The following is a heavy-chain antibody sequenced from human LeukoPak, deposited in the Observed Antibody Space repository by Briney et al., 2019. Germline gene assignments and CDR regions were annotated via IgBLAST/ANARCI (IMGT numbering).Heavy chain of an antibody. CDR3: ATEGEGDYGQFDY. V-gene: IGHV1-24*01. Sequence: ASVKVSCKASGGTFSSYAISWVRQAPGKGLEWMGGFDPEDGETIYAQKFQGRVTMTEDTSTDTAYMELSSLRSEDTAVYYCATEGEGDYGQFDYWGQGTLVTVSS. CDR2: FDPEDGET. D-gene: IGHD4-17*01. J-gene: IGHJ4*02. CDR1: GGTFSSYA.